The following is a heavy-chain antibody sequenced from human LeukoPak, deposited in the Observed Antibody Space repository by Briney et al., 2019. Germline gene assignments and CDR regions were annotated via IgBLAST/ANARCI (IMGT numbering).Heavy chain of an antibody. CDR1: GGSFSGYY. CDR3: ARVAYSYGRKFFDY. CDR2: INHSGST. D-gene: IGHD5-18*01. V-gene: IGHV4-34*01. Sequence: PSETLSLTCAVYGGSFSGYYWSWIRQPQGKGLEWIGEINHSGSTNYNPSLKSRVTISVDTSKNQFSLKLSSVTAADTAVYYCARVAYSYGRKFFDYWGQGTLVTVSS. J-gene: IGHJ4*02.